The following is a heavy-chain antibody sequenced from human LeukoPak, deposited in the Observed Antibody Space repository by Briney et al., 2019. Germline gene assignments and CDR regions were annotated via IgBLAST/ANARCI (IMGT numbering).Heavy chain of an antibody. J-gene: IGHJ6*02. D-gene: IGHD2-15*01. CDR2: ISSSSSYI. V-gene: IGHV3-21*01. Sequence: GGTLRLSCAASGFTLSSYWMHWVRQAPGKGLEWVSSISSSSSYIYYADSVKGRFTISRDNAKNSLYLQMNSLRAEDTAVYYCARDPPGYCSGGSCYPFYYGMDVWGQGTTVTVSS. CDR3: ARDPPGYCSGGSCYPFYYGMDV. CDR1: GFTLSSYW.